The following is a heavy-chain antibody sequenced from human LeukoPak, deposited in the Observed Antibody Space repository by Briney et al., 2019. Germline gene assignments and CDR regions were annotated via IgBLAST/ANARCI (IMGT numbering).Heavy chain of an antibody. CDR3: ARASRRQYYDSSGYSRQYVY. Sequence: PGGSLRLSCAASGFTFDDYGMSWVRQAPGKGLEWVSGINWNGGSTGYADSVKGRFTISRDNAKNSLYLQMNSLRAEDTALYYCARASRRQYYDSSGYSRQYVYWGQGTLVNVSS. J-gene: IGHJ4*02. CDR1: GFTFDDYG. D-gene: IGHD3-22*01. CDR2: INWNGGST. V-gene: IGHV3-20*04.